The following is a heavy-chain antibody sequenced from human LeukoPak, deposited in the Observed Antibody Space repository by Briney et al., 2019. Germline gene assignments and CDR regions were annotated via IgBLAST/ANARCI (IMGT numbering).Heavy chain of an antibody. CDR1: GDSVSSNSAA. D-gene: IGHD2-2*01. J-gene: IGHJ4*02. CDR3: ARGFGRYCSSTSCYGKRTYNFDY. CDR2: TYYRSKLYN. V-gene: IGHV6-1*01. Sequence: SQTLSLTCAISGDSVSSNSAAWNWIRQSPSRGLEWLGRTYYRSKLYNDYAVSVKSRITINPDTSKNQFSLQLNSVTPEDTAVYYCARGFGRYCSSTSCYGKRTYNFDYWGQGTLVTVSS.